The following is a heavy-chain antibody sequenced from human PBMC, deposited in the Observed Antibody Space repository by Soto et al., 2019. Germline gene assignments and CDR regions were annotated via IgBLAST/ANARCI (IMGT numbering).Heavy chain of an antibody. CDR2: LSNDGSNE. CDR1: GFTFSSYG. D-gene: IGHD3-9*01. CDR3: AKDLRRAFYGIDV. V-gene: IGHV3-30*18. Sequence: QVQLVESGGGVVQPGRSLRLSCVASGFTFSSYGMHWVRQAPGKGLEWVTLLSNDGSNEYYADSVKGRFTISRDNSKNTLYLQMNSLRAEDTAVYYCAKDLRRAFYGIDVWGQGTTVTVSS. J-gene: IGHJ6*02.